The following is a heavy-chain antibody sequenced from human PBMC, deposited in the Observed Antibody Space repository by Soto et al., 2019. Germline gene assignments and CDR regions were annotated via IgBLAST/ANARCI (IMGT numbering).Heavy chain of an antibody. J-gene: IGHJ4*02. CDR3: ARDAHGCSGGSCFGDY. CDR1: GFTFSSYG. D-gene: IGHD2-15*01. CDR2: IWYDGSNK. Sequence: QVQLVESGGGVVQPGRSLRLSCAASGFTFSSYGMHWVRQAPGKGLEWVAVIWYDGSNKYYADSVKGRFTISRDNSKNTLYLQMNSLRAEDTAVYYCARDAHGCSGGSCFGDYWGQGTLVTVSS. V-gene: IGHV3-33*01.